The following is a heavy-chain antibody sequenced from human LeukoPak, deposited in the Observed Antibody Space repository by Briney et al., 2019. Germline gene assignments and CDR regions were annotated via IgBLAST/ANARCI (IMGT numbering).Heavy chain of an antibody. J-gene: IGHJ4*02. V-gene: IGHV3-15*07. CDR3: TTATIYDFWNGYFKTFDY. CDR2: IKTKTDGGTT. Sequence: GGSLRLSCAASGFTFSCCAMHWVRQAPGKGLEWVGHIKTKTDGGTTDYAAPVKGRFTISRDDSKNTLYLQMNSLKTEDTAVYFCTTATIYDFWNGYFKTFDYWGQGTLVTVSS. D-gene: IGHD3-3*01. CDR1: GFTFSCCA.